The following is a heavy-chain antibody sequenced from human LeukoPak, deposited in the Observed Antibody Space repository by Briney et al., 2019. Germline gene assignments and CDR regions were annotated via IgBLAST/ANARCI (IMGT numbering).Heavy chain of an antibody. J-gene: IGHJ4*02. D-gene: IGHD3/OR15-3a*01. CDR1: GFIFSSYW. V-gene: IGHV3-74*01. Sequence: GGSLRLSCAASGFIFSSYWMHWVRQAPGKGLVWVSRINPDGTGTTYADSVKGRSTISRDDAKNTVYLQLNSLRADDTAVYYCARESAALGWSFGYWGQGTLVTVSS. CDR2: INPDGTGT. CDR3: ARESAALGWSFGY.